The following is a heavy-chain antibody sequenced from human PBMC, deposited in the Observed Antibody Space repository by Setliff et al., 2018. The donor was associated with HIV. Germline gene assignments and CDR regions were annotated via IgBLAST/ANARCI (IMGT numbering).Heavy chain of an antibody. CDR2: IYYSGST. Sequence: SETLSLTCTISGGSISSYYWTWIRQPPGKGLEWIGYIYYSGSTNYNPSLKSRVTISVDTSKNQFSLKLSSVTAADTAVYYCARDRYYYDSSGYSGAFDIWGQGTMVTVSS. J-gene: IGHJ3*02. CDR1: GGSISSYY. V-gene: IGHV4-59*01. D-gene: IGHD3-22*01. CDR3: ARDRYYYDSSGYSGAFDI.